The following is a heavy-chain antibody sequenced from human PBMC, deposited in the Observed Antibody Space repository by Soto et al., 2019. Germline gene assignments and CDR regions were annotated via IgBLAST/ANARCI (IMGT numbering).Heavy chain of an antibody. V-gene: IGHV3-23*01. CDR2: ISGSGGST. J-gene: IGHJ6*03. Sequence: GGSLRLSCGASGFTFSSYAMSWVRQAPGRGLEWVSAISGSGGSTYYADSVKGRFSISRDNSKNTLYLQMNSLRGEDTAVYYCAKGNYFKYYYYMDVWGKGTTVTVSS. CDR3: AKGNYFKYYYYMDV. CDR1: GFTFSSYA. D-gene: IGHD4-4*01.